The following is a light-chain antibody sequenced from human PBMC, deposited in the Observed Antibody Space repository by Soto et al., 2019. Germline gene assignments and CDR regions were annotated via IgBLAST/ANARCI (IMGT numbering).Light chain of an antibody. J-gene: IGLJ1*01. CDR3: SSYAGSNNFPYV. V-gene: IGLV2-8*01. CDR2: EVT. CDR1: SSDVGSYNY. Sequence: QSALPQPPSASGSPGQSVTISCTGTSSDVGSYNYVSWYQQHPGRAPKLMIYEVTKRPSGVPDRFSGSKSGNTASLTVSGLQAADEADYYCSSYAGSNNFPYVFGTGTKVTVL.